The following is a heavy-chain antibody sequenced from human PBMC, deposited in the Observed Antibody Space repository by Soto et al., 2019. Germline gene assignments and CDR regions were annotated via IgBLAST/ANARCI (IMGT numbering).Heavy chain of an antibody. D-gene: IGHD4-17*01. CDR2: IWYDGSNK. V-gene: IGHV3-33*01. Sequence: GGSLRLSCAASGFTLSNYGMHWVRQAPGKGLEWVAVIWYDGSNKYYGDSVKGRFTISRDNSKNTLYLQMNSLRGEDMAVYYCARDRDPMTTVTEIGCWGQGTLVTVSS. CDR3: ARDRDPMTTVTEIGC. CDR1: GFTLSNYG. J-gene: IGHJ4*02.